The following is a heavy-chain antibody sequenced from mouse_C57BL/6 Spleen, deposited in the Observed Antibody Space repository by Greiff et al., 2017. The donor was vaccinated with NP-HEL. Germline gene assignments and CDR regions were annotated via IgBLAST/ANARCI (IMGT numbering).Heavy chain of an antibody. J-gene: IGHJ4*01. Sequence: VQLQQPGAELVKPGASVKLSCKASGYTFTSYWMHWVKQRPGQGLEWIGMIHPNSGSTNYNEKFKSKATLTVDKSSSTAYMQLSSLTSEDSAVYYCARAYYYGSSSYYYAMDYWGQGTSVTVSS. D-gene: IGHD1-1*01. V-gene: IGHV1-64*01. CDR2: IHPNSGST. CDR1: GYTFTSYW. CDR3: ARAYYYGSSSYYYAMDY.